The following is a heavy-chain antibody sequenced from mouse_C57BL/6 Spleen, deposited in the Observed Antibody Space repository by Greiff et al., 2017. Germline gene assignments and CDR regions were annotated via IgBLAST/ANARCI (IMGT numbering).Heavy chain of an antibody. D-gene: IGHD2-4*01. CDR3: ARGSYDYDDGGYYNAMDY. CDR1: GYTFTSYW. CDR2: IHPNSGST. Sequence: QVQLQQPGAELVKPGASVKLSCKASGYTFTSYWMHWVKQRPGQGLEWIGLIHPNSGSTNYNEKFKSKATLTVDKSSSTAYMQLSSLTSEDSAVYYCARGSYDYDDGGYYNAMDYWGQGTSVTVAS. V-gene: IGHV1-64*01. J-gene: IGHJ4*01.